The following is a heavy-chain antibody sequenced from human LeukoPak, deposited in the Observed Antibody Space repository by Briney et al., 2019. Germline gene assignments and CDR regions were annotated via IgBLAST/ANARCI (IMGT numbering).Heavy chain of an antibody. CDR3: ARDRGYCSGGSCYSSFDY. CDR1: GYTFTGYY. J-gene: IGHJ4*02. Sequence: ASVKVSCKASGYTFTGYYMHWVRQAPGQGLKWMGWINPNSGGTNYAQKFQGRVTMTRDTSISTAYMELSRLRSDDTAVYYCARDRGYCSGGSCYSSFDYWGQGTLVTVSS. D-gene: IGHD2-15*01. V-gene: IGHV1-2*02. CDR2: INPNSGGT.